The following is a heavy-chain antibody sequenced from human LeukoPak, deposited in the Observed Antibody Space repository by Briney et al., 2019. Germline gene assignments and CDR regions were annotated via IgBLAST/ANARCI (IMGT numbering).Heavy chain of an antibody. Sequence: SQTLSLTCTVSGGSISSGDYYWSWIRQPPGKGLEWIGYIYYSGSTYYNPSLKSRVTISVDTSKNQFSLKLSSVTAADTAVYYCARAPGEDDGYRYGPRSLDFDYWGQGTLVTVSS. CDR3: ARAPGEDDGYRYGPRSLDFDY. J-gene: IGHJ4*02. CDR1: GGSISSGDYY. D-gene: IGHD5-18*01. CDR2: IYYSGST. V-gene: IGHV4-30-4*01.